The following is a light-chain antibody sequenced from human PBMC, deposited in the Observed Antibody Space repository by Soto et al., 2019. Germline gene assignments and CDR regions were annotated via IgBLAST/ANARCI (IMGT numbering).Light chain of an antibody. Sequence: DIQMTQSPSTLSASVGDRVTITCRASQSISSWLAWYQQKPGKAPKLLIYKASTLESGVPSNFSGSGSGTEFTLTISSLQPEDFAVYYCQQRSNRGTFGGGTKVEIK. CDR3: QQRSNRGT. CDR2: KAS. V-gene: IGKV1-5*03. CDR1: QSISSW. J-gene: IGKJ4*01.